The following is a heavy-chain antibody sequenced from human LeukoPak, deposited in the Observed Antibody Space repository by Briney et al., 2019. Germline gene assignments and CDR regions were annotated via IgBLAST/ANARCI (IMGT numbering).Heavy chain of an antibody. CDR3: ARARGSSWYPYYFDY. Sequence: SETLSLTCTVSGGSISSSSYYWGWIRQPPGKGLEWIGSIYYSGSTYYNPSLKSRVTISVDTSKNQFSLKLSSVTAADTAVYYCARARGSSWYPYYFDYWGQGTLVTVSS. CDR2: IYYSGST. V-gene: IGHV4-39*07. CDR1: GGSISSSSYY. J-gene: IGHJ4*02. D-gene: IGHD6-13*01.